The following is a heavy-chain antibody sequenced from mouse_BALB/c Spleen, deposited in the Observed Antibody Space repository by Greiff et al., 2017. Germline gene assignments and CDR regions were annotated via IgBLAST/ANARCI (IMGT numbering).Heavy chain of an antibody. CDR1: GYAFSSYW. V-gene: IGHV1-14*01. J-gene: IGHJ3*01. CDR3: ARDWFAY. CDR2: INPYNDGT. Sequence: EVQLQQSGAELVRPGSSVKISCKASGYAFSSYWMNWVKQKPGQGLEWIGYINPYNDGTKYNEKFKGKATLTSDKSSSTAYMELSSLTSEDSAVYYCARDWFAYWGQGTLVTVSA.